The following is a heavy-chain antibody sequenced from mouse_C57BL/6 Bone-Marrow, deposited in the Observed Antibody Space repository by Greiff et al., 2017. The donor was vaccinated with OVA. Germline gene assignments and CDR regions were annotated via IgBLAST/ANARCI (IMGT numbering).Heavy chain of an antibody. D-gene: IGHD2-2*01. CDR2: INPYNGGT. CDR1: GYTFTDYY. Sequence: VQLQQSGPVLVKPGASVKMSCKASGYTFTDYYMNWVKQSHGKSLEWIGVINPYNGGTSYNQKFKGKATLTVDKSSSTAYMELNSLTSEDSAVYYCARSYGYDWAYWGQGTLVTVSA. V-gene: IGHV1-19*01. CDR3: ARSYGYDWAY. J-gene: IGHJ3*01.